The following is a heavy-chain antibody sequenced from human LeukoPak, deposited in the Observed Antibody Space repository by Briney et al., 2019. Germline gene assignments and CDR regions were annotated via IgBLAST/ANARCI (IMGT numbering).Heavy chain of an antibody. D-gene: IGHD3-3*01. CDR3: ATTPGDFWSPNWFDP. J-gene: IGHJ5*02. CDR1: GYTFTSYA. Sequence: ASVKVSCKASGYTFTSYAMHWVRQAPGQRLEWMGWINAGNGNTKYSQKLQGRVTMTTDTSTSTAYMELRSLRSDDTAVYYCATTPGDFWSPNWFDPWGQGTLVTVSS. CDR2: INAGNGNT. V-gene: IGHV1-3*01.